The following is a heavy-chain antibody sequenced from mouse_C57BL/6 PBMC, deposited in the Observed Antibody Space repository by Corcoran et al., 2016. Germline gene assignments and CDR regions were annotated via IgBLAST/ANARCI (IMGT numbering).Heavy chain of an antibody. Sequence: QIQLVQSGPELKKPGETVKISCKASGYTFTTYGMSWVKQAPGKGLKWMGWINTYSGVPTYADDFKGRFAFSLETSASTAYLQINNLKNEDTATYFCARFPTITTVVAPYWYFDVWGTGTTVTVSS. CDR2: INTYSGVP. V-gene: IGHV9-3*01. D-gene: IGHD1-1*01. J-gene: IGHJ1*03. CDR3: ARFPTITTVVAPYWYFDV. CDR1: GYTFTTYG.